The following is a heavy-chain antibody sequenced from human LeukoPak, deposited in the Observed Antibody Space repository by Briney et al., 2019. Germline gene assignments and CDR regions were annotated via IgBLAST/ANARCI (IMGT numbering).Heavy chain of an antibody. CDR1: GGSIISNYYY. J-gene: IGHJ4*02. CDR3: ARHLKRSGYDFWSGYKIDY. CDR2: IYTSGST. Sequence: PSQTLSLTCTVSGGSIISNYYYWTWVRQPAGEGLEWIGRIYTSGSTDYNPSLKSRVTMSLDTSKNQFSLKLSSVTAADTAVYYCARHLKRSGYDFWSGYKIDYWGQGTLVTVSS. D-gene: IGHD3-3*01. V-gene: IGHV4-61*02.